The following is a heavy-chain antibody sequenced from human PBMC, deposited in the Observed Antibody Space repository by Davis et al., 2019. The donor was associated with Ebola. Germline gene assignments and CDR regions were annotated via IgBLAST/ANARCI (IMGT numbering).Heavy chain of an antibody. V-gene: IGHV1-69*13. CDR1: GYSFTSYS. D-gene: IGHD5-24*01. CDR2: IIPIFGTA. CDR3: ARAPPGGWLQLLDY. Sequence: SVKVSCKASGYSFTSYSISWVRQAPGQGLEWMGGIIPIFGTANYAQKFQGRVTITADESTSTAYMELSSLRSEDTAVYYCARAPPGGWLQLLDYWGQGTLVTVSS. J-gene: IGHJ4*02.